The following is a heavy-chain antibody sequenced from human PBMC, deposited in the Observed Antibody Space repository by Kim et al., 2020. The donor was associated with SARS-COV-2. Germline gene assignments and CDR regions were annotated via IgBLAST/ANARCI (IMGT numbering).Heavy chain of an antibody. CDR2: ISYDGSNK. CDR3: AGSSGWYLYYYYGMDV. V-gene: IGHV3-30-3*01. Sequence: GGSLRLSCAASGFTFSSYAMHWVRQAPGKGLEWVAVISYDGSNKYYADSVKGRFTISRDNSKNTLYLQMNSLRAEDTAVYYCAGSSGWYLYYYYGMDVWGQGTTVTVSS. CDR1: GFTFSSYA. D-gene: IGHD6-19*01. J-gene: IGHJ6*02.